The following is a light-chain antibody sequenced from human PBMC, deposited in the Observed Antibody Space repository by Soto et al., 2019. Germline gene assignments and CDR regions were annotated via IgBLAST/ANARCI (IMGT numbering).Light chain of an antibody. CDR1: PTVRNSY. Sequence: ETVLTQSPGTLSLSPGERATLSCRASPTVRNSYLAWYQPKTGQAPRLLIYGASSRATGIPDRFSGSGSGTDFTLTISRLEPEDFVVYYCQQYGRSPWTFDQGTKVEIK. V-gene: IGKV3-20*01. CDR3: QQYGRSPWT. CDR2: GAS. J-gene: IGKJ1*01.